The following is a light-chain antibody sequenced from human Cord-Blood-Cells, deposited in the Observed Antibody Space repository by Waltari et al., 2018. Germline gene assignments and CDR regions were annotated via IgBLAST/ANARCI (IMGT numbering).Light chain of an antibody. CDR3: QQRSNWPPWT. CDR1: KSVSSY. Sequence: EIVLTQSPDTLSLYPGERATLSCRASKSVSSYLDRYQQKPGQAPRLLIYDASNRATGIPARFSCSGSGTDFTLTISSLEPEDFAVYYCQQRSNWPPWTFGQGTKVEIK. J-gene: IGKJ1*01. CDR2: DAS. V-gene: IGKV3-11*01.